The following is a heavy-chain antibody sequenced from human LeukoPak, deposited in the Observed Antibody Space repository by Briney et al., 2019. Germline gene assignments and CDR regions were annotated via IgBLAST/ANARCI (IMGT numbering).Heavy chain of an antibody. V-gene: IGHV1-18*01. D-gene: IGHD6-13*01. J-gene: IGHJ3*01. Sequence: GASVKVSCKASGYNFTSYTISWVRQAPGQGLEWMGWISAYNGNINYGQKLQGRVTMTTDTSTSTAYMELRSLRPDDTAVYYCARDEGAPIAAANVWGRGTMVTVSS. CDR2: ISAYNGNI. CDR3: ARDEGAPIAAANV. CDR1: GYNFTSYT.